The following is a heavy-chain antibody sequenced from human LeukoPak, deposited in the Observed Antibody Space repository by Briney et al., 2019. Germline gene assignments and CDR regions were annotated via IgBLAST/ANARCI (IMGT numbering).Heavy chain of an antibody. CDR2: IKSKTDGGTT. CDR3: ARVRGIVGAYEGGWFDP. J-gene: IGHJ5*02. V-gene: IGHV3-15*01. Sequence: GGSLRLSCAASGFTFSNSWMSWVRQAPGKGLEWVGRIKSKTDGGTTDYAAPVKGRVTISRDDSKNTMYLQMKSLKTEDTAVYYCARVRGIVGAYEGGWFDPWGQGTLVTVSS. CDR1: GFTFSNSW. D-gene: IGHD1-26*01.